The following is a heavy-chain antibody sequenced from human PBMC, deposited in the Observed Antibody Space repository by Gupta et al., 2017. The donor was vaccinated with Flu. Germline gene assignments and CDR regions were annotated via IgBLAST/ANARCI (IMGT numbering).Heavy chain of an antibody. D-gene: IGHD6-19*01. V-gene: IGHV3-23*01. CDR3: AKIRDSLAGWKREFDY. CDR2: ISGGGTST. CDR1: GFPFSNYP. J-gene: IGHJ4*02. Sequence: ELQLLESGGGLVQPGGSLRLSCSASGFPFSNYPMSWVRQAPGKGLEWVSAISGGGTSTYYADSVKGRFTISRDNSKSTLFLQMNSLRAEDTAVYYCAKIRDSLAGWKREFDYWGQGALVTVAS.